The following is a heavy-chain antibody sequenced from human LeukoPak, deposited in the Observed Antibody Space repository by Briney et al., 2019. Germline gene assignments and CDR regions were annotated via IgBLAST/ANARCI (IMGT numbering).Heavy chain of an antibody. Sequence: GGSLRLSCAASGFTFSSYGMHWVRQAPGKGLEWVAVISYDGSNKYYADSVKGRFTISRDNSKNTLYLQMNSLRAEDTAVYYCAKGFFYYDSSGYPYFDYWGQGTLVTV. CDR1: GFTFSSYG. V-gene: IGHV3-30*18. CDR3: AKGFFYYDSSGYPYFDY. J-gene: IGHJ4*02. D-gene: IGHD3-22*01. CDR2: ISYDGSNK.